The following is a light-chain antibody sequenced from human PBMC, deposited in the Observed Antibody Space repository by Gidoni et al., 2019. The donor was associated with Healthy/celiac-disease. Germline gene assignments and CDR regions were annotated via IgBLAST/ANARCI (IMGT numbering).Light chain of an antibody. Sequence: QSALTQPASVSGSPGQSITIPCTGTSSDVGGYNYVSWYQQHPGKAPKLMIYEVSNRPSGVSNRFSGSKSGNTASLTSSGLQAEDEADYYCSSYTSSSTLEFGGGTKLTVL. CDR2: EVS. V-gene: IGLV2-14*01. CDR3: SSYTSSSTLE. J-gene: IGLJ2*01. CDR1: SSDVGGYNY.